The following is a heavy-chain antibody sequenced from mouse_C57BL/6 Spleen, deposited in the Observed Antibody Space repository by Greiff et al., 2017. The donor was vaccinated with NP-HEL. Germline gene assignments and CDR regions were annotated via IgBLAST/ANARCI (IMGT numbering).Heavy chain of an antibody. CDR1: GFTFSNYW. D-gene: IGHD1-1*01. CDR3: TGRLRRDAMEY. Sequence: EVQGVESGGGLVQPGGSMKLSCVASGFTFSNYWMNWVRQSPEKGLEWVAQIRLKSDNYATHYAESVTGRLTISRDESKSSVYLQMKNVRAEDTEIYYCTGRLRRDAMEYWGQGTSVTVSS. V-gene: IGHV6-3*01. J-gene: IGHJ4*01. CDR2: IRLKSDNYAT.